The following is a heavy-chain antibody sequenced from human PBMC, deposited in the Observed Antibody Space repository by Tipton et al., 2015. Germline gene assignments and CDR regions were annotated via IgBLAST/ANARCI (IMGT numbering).Heavy chain of an antibody. V-gene: IGHV4-4*07. Sequence: TLSLTCTVPGGSISSYYWSWIRQPAGKGLEWIGRIYTSGSTNYNPSLKSRVTMSVDTSKTQFSLKLSSVTAADTAVYYCARESLLAYYFDYWGQGTLVTVSS. CDR1: GGSISSYY. D-gene: IGHD2/OR15-2a*01. CDR2: IYTSGST. J-gene: IGHJ4*02. CDR3: ARESLLAYYFDY.